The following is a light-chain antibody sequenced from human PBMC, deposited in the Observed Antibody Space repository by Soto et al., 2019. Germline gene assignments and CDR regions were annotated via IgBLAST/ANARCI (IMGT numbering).Light chain of an antibody. V-gene: IGLV4-60*02. CDR1: SGHSSYI. CDR3: ETWDSNTRV. J-gene: IGLJ1*01. Sequence: QSVLTQSSSASASLGSSVKLTCTLSSGHSSYIIAWHQQQPGKAPRYLMKLEGSGSYNKGSGVPDRFSGSSSGADRYLTIPNPQCEDDADYYCETWDSNTRVFGTGTKLTVL. CDR2: LEGSGSY.